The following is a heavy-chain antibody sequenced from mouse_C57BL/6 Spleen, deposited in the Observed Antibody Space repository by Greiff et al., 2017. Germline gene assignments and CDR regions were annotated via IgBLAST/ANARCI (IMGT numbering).Heavy chain of an antibody. CDR3: TRNWDVGY. D-gene: IGHD4-1*01. J-gene: IGHJ3*01. CDR2: IDPETGGT. V-gene: IGHV1-15*01. CDR1: GYTFTDYE. Sequence: VQLQQSGAELVRPGASVTLSCKASGYTFTDYEMHWVKQTPVHGLEWIGAIDPETGGTAYNQKFKGKAILTADKSSSTAYMELRSLTSEDSAVYYCTRNWDVGYWGQGTLVTVSA.